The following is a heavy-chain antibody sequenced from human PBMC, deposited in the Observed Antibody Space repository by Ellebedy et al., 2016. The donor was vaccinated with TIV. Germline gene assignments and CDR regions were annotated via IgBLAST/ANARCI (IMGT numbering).Heavy chain of an antibody. D-gene: IGHD4-11*01. CDR2: MYYTGRI. J-gene: IGHJ4*02. V-gene: IGHV4-59*01. Sequence: MPSETLSLTCTVSGGSISSYYWSWIRQPPGKGLEWIGYMYYTGRINYNPSLKSRVTISVDPSKNQFSLKLTSVTAADTAVYYCASLQGGRTTVFDYWGQGTLVTVSS. CDR1: GGSISSYY. CDR3: ASLQGGRTTVFDY.